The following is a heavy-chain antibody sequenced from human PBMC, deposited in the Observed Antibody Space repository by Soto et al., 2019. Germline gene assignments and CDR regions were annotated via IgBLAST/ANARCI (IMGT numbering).Heavy chain of an antibody. CDR1: GFTFSSYG. CDR3: ASNYDILTAPGY. CDR2: IWYDGSNK. D-gene: IGHD3-9*01. V-gene: IGHV3-33*03. J-gene: IGHJ4*02. Sequence: GGSLRLSCAASGFTFSSYGMHWVRQAPGKGLEWVAVIWYDGSNKYYADSVKGRFTISRDNAKNSLYLQMNSLRAEDTAVYYCASNYDILTAPGYWGQGTLVTVSS.